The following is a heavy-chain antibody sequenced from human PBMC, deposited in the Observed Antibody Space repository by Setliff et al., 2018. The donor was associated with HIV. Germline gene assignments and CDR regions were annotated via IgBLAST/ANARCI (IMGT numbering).Heavy chain of an antibody. CDR1: GGSISRYY. V-gene: IGHV4-4*09. Sequence: SETLSLTCTVSGGSISRYYWSWVRQSPGKGLEFIGYMHSSGSTNYNLSLETRVTLSVDTSKSQFSLKLTSVTASDTAMYYCARPIPYGLDWYFDLWGRGTLVTVSS. D-gene: IGHD4-17*01. CDR2: MHSSGST. J-gene: IGHJ2*01. CDR3: ARPIPYGLDWYFDL.